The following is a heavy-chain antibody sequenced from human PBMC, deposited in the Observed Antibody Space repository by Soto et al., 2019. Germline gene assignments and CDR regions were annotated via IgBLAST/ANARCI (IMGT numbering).Heavy chain of an antibody. Sequence: PGGSLRLSCAASGFTFSTYAMSWVRQAPGKGLEWVSVISGSGGGTKYADSVKGRFTISRDNSKNTLYLQVGSLRAEDTAVYYCAKVEGYYHGSAYPLHWGQGTLVTVSS. J-gene: IGHJ4*02. D-gene: IGHD3-22*01. CDR1: GFTFSTYA. CDR3: AKVEGYYHGSAYPLH. V-gene: IGHV3-23*01. CDR2: ISGSGGGT.